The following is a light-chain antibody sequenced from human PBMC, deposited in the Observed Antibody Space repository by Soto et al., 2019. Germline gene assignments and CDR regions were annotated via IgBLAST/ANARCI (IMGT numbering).Light chain of an antibody. V-gene: IGKV2-28*01. CDR3: MQVLLTSHT. Sequence: DIVMTQSPLSLPVTPGAPASISSRSSQSLLHSTGYNYLDWYMQKPGQAPQLLISLVSNRASGVRDRFRGGGSRTDFTLRSSSVEALDVGVYDCMQVLLTSHTFGEGPKLEI. CDR2: LVS. CDR1: QSLLHSTGYNY. J-gene: IGKJ2*01.